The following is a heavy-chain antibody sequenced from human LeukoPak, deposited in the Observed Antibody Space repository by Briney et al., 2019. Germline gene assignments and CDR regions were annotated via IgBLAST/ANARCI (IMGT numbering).Heavy chain of an antibody. CDR1: GFNFDRYT. V-gene: IGHV3-43*01. J-gene: IGHJ4*02. Sequence: GGSMRLSCATSGFNFDRYTIHWVRQAPGKGLEWVSLAGWAGGTTFYSDSVRGRFTISRDSGRKSVYLQMNSLTTDDTAFYFCAKELDTMFFDYWGQGALVTVSS. D-gene: IGHD3-10*02. CDR2: AGWAGGTT. CDR3: AKELDTMFFDY.